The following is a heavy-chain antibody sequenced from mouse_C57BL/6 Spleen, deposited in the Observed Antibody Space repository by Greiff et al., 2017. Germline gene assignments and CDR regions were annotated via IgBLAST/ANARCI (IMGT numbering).Heavy chain of an antibody. CDR2: ISSGSSTI. CDR3: AKGDSFAY. Sequence: EVHLVESGGGLVKPGGSLKLSCAASGFTFSDYGMHWVRQAPEKGLEWVAYISSGSSTIYYADKVKGRFTISRDNAKNTLFLQMTSLRSEDTAMYYCAKGDSFAYWGQGTLVTVSA. J-gene: IGHJ3*01. CDR1: GFTFSDYG. V-gene: IGHV5-17*01.